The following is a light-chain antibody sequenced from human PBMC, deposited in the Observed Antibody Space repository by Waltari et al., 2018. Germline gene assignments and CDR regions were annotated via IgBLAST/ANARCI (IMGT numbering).Light chain of an antibody. J-gene: IGLJ3*02. CDR3: QTGGHGTWV. Sequence: QLVLTQSPSASASLGASVKLTCTLSSGHSTNVIAWLQKRPEKGPRFVMKVNSDGSHSKGDEIPDRFSGSSSGAGRYRTISSLQSEDEADYYCQTGGHGTWVFGGGTKLTVL. CDR2: VNSDGSH. CDR1: SGHSTNV. V-gene: IGLV4-69*01.